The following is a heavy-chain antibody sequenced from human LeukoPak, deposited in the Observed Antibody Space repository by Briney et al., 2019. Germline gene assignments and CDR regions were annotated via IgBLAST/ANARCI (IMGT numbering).Heavy chain of an antibody. CDR2: IYYTGST. Sequence: SETLSLTCTVSGGSISGYYWTWIRQPPGKGLEWIGYIYYTGSTNYPPSLKSRVTLSVDTSKKQFSLELNSVTAADTAVYFCARGLLVGNTGYYFDYWGQGTPVTVSS. J-gene: IGHJ4*02. V-gene: IGHV4-59*01. CDR1: GGSISGYY. D-gene: IGHD5-12*01. CDR3: ARGLLVGNTGYYFDY.